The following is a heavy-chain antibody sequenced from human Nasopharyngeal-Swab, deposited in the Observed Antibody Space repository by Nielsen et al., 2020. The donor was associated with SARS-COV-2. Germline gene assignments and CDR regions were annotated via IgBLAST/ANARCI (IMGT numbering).Heavy chain of an antibody. D-gene: IGHD6-19*01. V-gene: IGHV3-66*01. CDR1: GFTVSSNY. CDR3: ARERRAYSSGDGYYYYGMDV. J-gene: IGHJ6*02. Sequence: WGSLRLSCAASGFTVSSNYMSWVRQAPGKGLEWVSVIYSGGSTYYADSVKGRFTISRDNSKNTLYLQMNSLRAEDTAVYYCARERRAYSSGDGYYYYGMDVWGQGTTVTVSS. CDR2: IYSGGST.